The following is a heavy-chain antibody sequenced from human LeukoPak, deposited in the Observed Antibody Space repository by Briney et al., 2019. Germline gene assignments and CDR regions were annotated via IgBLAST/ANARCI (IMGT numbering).Heavy chain of an antibody. D-gene: IGHD4/OR15-4a*01. V-gene: IGHV3-23*01. CDR3: ADPPNADY. CDR2: IGGSDGRT. CDR1: GFTFSNYA. Sequence: GGSLRRSCAASGFTFSNYAMSWVRQAPGKGLEWVSSIGGSDGRTYYAKSVKGRFTISRDNSKNTLYLQMNSLRVEDTAVYFCADPPNADYWGQGTLVTVSS. J-gene: IGHJ4*02.